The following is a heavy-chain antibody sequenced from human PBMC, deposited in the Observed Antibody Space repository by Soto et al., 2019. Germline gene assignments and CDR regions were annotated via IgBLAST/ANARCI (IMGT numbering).Heavy chain of an antibody. CDR2: IKEDGSEK. J-gene: IGHJ4*02. CDR1: GFSFGNDW. D-gene: IGHD3-3*01. V-gene: IGHV3-7*01. Sequence: GTLRLSCTASGFSFGNDWMGWVRQAPGKGLEWVANIKEDGSEKVSVDSVRGRFTISRDNATNSLYLQMYSLRADDTAVYYCSRPVRNHAYDPWPMWGQG. CDR3: SRPVRNHAYDPWPM.